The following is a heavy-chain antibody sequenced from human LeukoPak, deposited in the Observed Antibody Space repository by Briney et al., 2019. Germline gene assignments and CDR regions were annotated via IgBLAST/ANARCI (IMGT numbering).Heavy chain of an antibody. V-gene: IGHV3-23*01. CDR1: GFTFSSYA. CDR2: ISGTGVST. D-gene: IGHD3-22*01. CDR3: AKVYSGYYGNFDY. J-gene: IGHJ4*02. Sequence: GGSLRLSCAASGFTFSSYAMSWVRQAPGKGLEWVSVISGTGVSTYYADSVKGRFTASRDNSKNTLYLQMNSLRAEDTAVYYCAKVYSGYYGNFDYWGQGTLVTVSS.